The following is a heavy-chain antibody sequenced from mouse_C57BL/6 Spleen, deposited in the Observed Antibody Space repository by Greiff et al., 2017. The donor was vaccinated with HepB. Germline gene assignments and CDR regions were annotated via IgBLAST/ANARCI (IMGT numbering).Heavy chain of an antibody. CDR2: ISSGSSTI. V-gene: IGHV5-17*01. CDR1: GFTFSDYG. Sequence: EVQVVESGGGLVKPGGSLKLSCAASGFTFSDYGMHWVRQAPEKGLEWVAYISSGSSTIYYADTVKGRFTISRDNAKNTLFLQMTSLRSEDTAMYYCASPRGYYYAMDYWGQGTSVTVSS. J-gene: IGHJ4*01. CDR3: ASPRGYYYAMDY.